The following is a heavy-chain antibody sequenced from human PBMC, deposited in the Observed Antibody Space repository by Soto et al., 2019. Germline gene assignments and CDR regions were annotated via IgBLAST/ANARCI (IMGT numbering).Heavy chain of an antibody. D-gene: IGHD3-22*01. J-gene: IGHJ4*02. CDR2: INHSGRT. Sequence: QVQLQQWGAGVLKPSETLSLTCAVYGGSFSGYYWSWISQPPGKGLEWIGEINHSGRTNYNPSLRRRVTISGDTSKNQFSLKLSSVTAADTAVYYCARSPYYYDNSDYYPIGADYWRQGTLLTVSS. CDR3: ARSPYYYDNSDYYPIGADY. CDR1: GGSFSGYY. V-gene: IGHV4-34*01.